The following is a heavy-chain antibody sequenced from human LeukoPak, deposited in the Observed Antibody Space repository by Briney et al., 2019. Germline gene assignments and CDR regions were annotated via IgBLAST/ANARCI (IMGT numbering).Heavy chain of an antibody. CDR3: ARVGQQWLALDY. CDR1: GGSISSSSYY. D-gene: IGHD6-19*01. CDR2: IYYSGHT. Sequence: SDTLSLTCTVSGGSISSSSYYWGWIRQPPGGGLEWIASIYYSGHTYYNPSLKSRVTISVDTSKSQFSLELSSVTAADTAVYYCARVGQQWLALDYWGQGTLVTVSS. V-gene: IGHV4-39*01. J-gene: IGHJ4*02.